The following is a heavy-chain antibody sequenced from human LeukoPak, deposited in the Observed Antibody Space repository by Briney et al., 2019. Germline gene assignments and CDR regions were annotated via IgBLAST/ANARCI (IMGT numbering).Heavy chain of an antibody. CDR2: IYHSGST. V-gene: IGHV4-38-2*02. J-gene: IGHJ5*02. CDR1: GYSISSGYY. Sequence: PSETLSLTCTVSGYSISSGYYWGWTRQPPGKGLEWIGSIYHSGSTYYNPSLKSRVTISVDTSKNQFSLKLSSVTAADTAVYYCARDERMTTVTRRSYCWFDPWAREPWSPSPQ. D-gene: IGHD4-17*01. CDR3: ARDERMTTVTRRSYCWFDP.